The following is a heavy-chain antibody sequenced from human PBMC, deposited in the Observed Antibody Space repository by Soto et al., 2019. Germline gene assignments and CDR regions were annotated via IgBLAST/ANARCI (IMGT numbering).Heavy chain of an antibody. CDR1: GGSISKYS. J-gene: IGHJ5*02. CDR3: VRDGSKSLRDWFDP. CDR2: VYATGTT. V-gene: IGHV4-4*07. Sequence: KPSETLSLTCNVSGGSISKYSWAWIRKTAGNGLEWMGRVYATGTTDYNPSLRSRVAMSVDISKKTFSLRLRSVTGADSGVYYCVRDGSKSLRDWFDPWGQGILVTVSS.